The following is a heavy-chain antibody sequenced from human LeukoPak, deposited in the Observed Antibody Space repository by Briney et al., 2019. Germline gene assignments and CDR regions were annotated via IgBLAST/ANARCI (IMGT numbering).Heavy chain of an antibody. J-gene: IGHJ4*02. D-gene: IGHD3-3*01. CDR3: AKPYDPTRY. Sequence: GGSLRLSCAASGFTFSSYAMSWVRQAPGKGLEWVSGVSGSGGNTYYADSVKGRFTISRDDSKNTLYLQMNSLRAEDTAIYFCAKPYDPTRYWGQGTLVTVSS. V-gene: IGHV3-23*01. CDR1: GFTFSSYA. CDR2: VSGSGGNT.